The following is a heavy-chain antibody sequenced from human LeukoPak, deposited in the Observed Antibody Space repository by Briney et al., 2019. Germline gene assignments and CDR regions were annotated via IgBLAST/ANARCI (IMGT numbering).Heavy chain of an antibody. V-gene: IGHV3-23*01. J-gene: IGHJ4*02. Sequence: PGGSLRLSCAASGFTFSTCAMSWVRQAPGKGLEWVSVISGSGGSTYYADSVKGRFTISRDNSKNTLYLQMNSLRAEDTAVYYCAKGGGNYASVGFYPYYFDYWGQGTLVTVSS. CDR2: ISGSGGST. CDR1: GFTFSTCA. CDR3: AKGGGNYASVGFYPYYFDY. D-gene: IGHD3-22*01.